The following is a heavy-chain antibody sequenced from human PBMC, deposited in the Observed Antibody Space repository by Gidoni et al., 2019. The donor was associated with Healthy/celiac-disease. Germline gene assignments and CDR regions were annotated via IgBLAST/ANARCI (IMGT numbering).Heavy chain of an antibody. CDR2: IYYSGST. J-gene: IGHJ6*02. V-gene: IGHV4-59*01. D-gene: IGHD2-21*02. CDR1: GGSLSSYY. Sequence: QVQLQESGPGLVKPSETLSLTCTVSGGSLSSYYWSWIRQPPGKGLEWIGYIYYSGSTNYNPSLKSRVTISVDTSKNQFSLKLSSVTAADTAVYYCARESALRASCGGDCYYYYYYGMDVWGQGTTVTVSS. CDR3: ARESALRASCGGDCYYYYYYGMDV.